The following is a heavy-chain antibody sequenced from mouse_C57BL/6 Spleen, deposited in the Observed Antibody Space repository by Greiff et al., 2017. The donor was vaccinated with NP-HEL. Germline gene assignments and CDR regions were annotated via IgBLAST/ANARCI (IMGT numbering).Heavy chain of an antibody. CDR1: GYTFTDYE. J-gene: IGHJ2*01. Sequence: VQLQQSGAELVRPGASVTLSCKASGYTFTDYEMHWVKQTPVHGLEWIGAIDPETGGTAYNQKFKGKAILTADKSSSTAYMELRSLTSEDSAVYYCSRGGVYDYDLYYFDYWGQGTTVTVSS. CDR2: IDPETGGT. V-gene: IGHV1-15*01. CDR3: SRGGVYDYDLYYFDY. D-gene: IGHD2-4*01.